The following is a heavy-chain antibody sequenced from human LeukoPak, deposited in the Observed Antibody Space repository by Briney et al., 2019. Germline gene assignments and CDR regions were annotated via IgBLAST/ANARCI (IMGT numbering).Heavy chain of an antibody. CDR3: STDSPTGFDH. Sequence: SETLSLTCTVSGASIRSYYWSWTRQTPGKGLEWIGYIYHTGSTKYNPSLKSRVTISIDTSKNHFSLTLTSVTAADTTVYYCSTDSPTGFDHWGQGALVTVSS. CDR2: IYHTGST. CDR1: GASIRSYY. V-gene: IGHV4-59*01. J-gene: IGHJ4*02. D-gene: IGHD2-8*02.